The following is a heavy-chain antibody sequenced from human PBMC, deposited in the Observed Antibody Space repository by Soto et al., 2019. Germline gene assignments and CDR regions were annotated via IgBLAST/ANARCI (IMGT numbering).Heavy chain of an antibody. CDR2: IYHSGST. D-gene: IGHD5-18*01. J-gene: IGHJ6*02. V-gene: IGHV4-38-2*01. CDR1: GYSISSGYY. CDR3: ARVVNTAMLYYYYYGMDV. Sequence: SETLSLTCAVSGYSISSGYYWGWIRQPPGKGLEWIGSIYHSGSTYYNPSLKSRVTISVDTSKNQFSLKLSSVTAADTAVYYCARVVNTAMLYYYYYGMDVWGQGTTVTVSS.